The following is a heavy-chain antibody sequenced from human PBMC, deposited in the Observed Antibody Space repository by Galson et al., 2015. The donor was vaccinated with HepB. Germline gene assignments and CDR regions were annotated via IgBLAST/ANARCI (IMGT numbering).Heavy chain of an antibody. J-gene: IGHJ5*02. D-gene: IGHD2-2*01. V-gene: IGHV3-74*01. CDR1: GFIFRNYW. CDR3: ARVARYCGGASCYGWFDP. CDR2: INTDGTFL. Sequence: SLRLSCAASGFIFRNYWMHWVRQTPGKGPVWISRINTDGTFLSYADSVKGRFTISRDNAKNTLYLQMNSLRAEATAGFYCARVARYCGGASCYGWFDPWGQGTQVTVSS.